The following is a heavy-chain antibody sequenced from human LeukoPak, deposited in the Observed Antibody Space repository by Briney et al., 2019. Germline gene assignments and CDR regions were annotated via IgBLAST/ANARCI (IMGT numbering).Heavy chain of an antibody. Sequence: GGSLRLSCAAAGFTFSNAWMSWVRQAPGKGLEWVGRIKRKTDGGTTDYAAPVKGRFIISRDDSKNTLYLQMNSLKTEDTAVYYCTTNRRAVAGTSNFDYWGQGTQVTVSS. CDR3: TTNRRAVAGTSNFDY. CDR1: GFTFSNAW. D-gene: IGHD6-19*01. V-gene: IGHV3-15*01. CDR2: IKRKTDGGTT. J-gene: IGHJ4*02.